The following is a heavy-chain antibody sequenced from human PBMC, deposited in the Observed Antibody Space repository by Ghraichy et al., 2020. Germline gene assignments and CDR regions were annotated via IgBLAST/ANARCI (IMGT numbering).Heavy chain of an antibody. V-gene: IGHV3-23*01. CDR3: AKEGGRLGEGAFDV. CDR1: EFTFHGYP. Sequence: LSLTCAASEFTFHGYPMTWVRQAPGKGLEWVSTLGADGRSTFYADSVKGRFTISRDTSKTTVYLQMTSLRAEDTAVYYCAKEGGRLGEGAFDVWGQGKWSPSLQ. J-gene: IGHJ3*01. D-gene: IGHD3-10*01. CDR2: LGADGRST.